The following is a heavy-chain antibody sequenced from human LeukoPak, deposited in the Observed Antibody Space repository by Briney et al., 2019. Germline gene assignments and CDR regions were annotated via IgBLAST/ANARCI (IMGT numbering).Heavy chain of an antibody. Sequence: TGGSLRLSCAASGFTFSSYWMSWVRQAPGKGLGWVANIKQDGSEKYYVDSVKGRFTISRDNAKNSLYLQMNSLRAEDTAVYYCARQGGGGYSYGHLDYWGQGTLVTVSS. CDR1: GFTFSSYW. V-gene: IGHV3-7*01. J-gene: IGHJ4*02. CDR3: ARQGGGGYSYGHLDY. CDR2: IKQDGSEK. D-gene: IGHD5-18*01.